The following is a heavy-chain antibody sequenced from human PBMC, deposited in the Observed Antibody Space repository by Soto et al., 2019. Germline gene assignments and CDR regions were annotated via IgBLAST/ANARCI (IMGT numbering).Heavy chain of an antibody. CDR1: GYTFTSYG. D-gene: IGHD3-9*01. CDR3: ARGYYDILTGYRPKWFDP. Sequence: ASVKVSCKASGYTFTSYGISWVRQAPGQGLEWMGWISAYNGNTNYAQKLQGRVTMTTDTSTSTAYMELRSLRSDDTAVYYCARGYYDILTGYRPKWFDPWGQGTLVTAPQ. CDR2: ISAYNGNT. J-gene: IGHJ5*02. V-gene: IGHV1-18*04.